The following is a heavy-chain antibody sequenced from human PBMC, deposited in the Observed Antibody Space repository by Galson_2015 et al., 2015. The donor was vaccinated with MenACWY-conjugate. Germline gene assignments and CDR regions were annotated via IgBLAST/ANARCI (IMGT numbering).Heavy chain of an antibody. J-gene: IGHJ4*02. D-gene: IGHD3-10*01. CDR3: ASDAPSGDVDY. CDR1: GFTFSSYW. V-gene: IGHV3-74*01. CDR2: INSDGSST. Sequence: SLRLSCAASGFTFSSYWMHWVRQAPGKGLVWVSRINSDGSSTSYADSVKGRFTISRDNAKNTLYLQMNSLRAEDTAVYYCASDAPSGDVDYWGQGTLVTVSS.